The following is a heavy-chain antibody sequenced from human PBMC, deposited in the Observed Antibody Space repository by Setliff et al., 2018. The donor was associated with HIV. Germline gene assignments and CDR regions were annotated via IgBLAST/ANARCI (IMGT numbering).Heavy chain of an antibody. J-gene: IGHJ3*02. CDR2: IKQDGSEK. CDR3: ARPMEIGRHPVAGLRDAFDI. D-gene: IGHD6-19*01. CDR1: GFTFSSYW. V-gene: IGHV3-7*01. Sequence: LSLSCAASGFTFSSYWMSWVRQAPGKGLEWVANIKQDGSEKYYVDSVKGRFTISRDNAKNMLYLQMNTVRAEDTAVYYCARPMEIGRHPVAGLRDAFDIWGQGTMVTVSS.